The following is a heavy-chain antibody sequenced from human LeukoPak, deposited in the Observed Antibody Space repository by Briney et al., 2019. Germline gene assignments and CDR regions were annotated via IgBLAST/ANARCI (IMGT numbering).Heavy chain of an antibody. D-gene: IGHD2-2*01. J-gene: IGHJ4*02. CDR3: ARALYHTFDY. Sequence: GASVKVSCKASGYSFTTYGISWVRQAPGQGLEWMGWISANNNNTDNVQKLQGRVTMTTDTSTSTAYMELRSLRSDDTAVYYCARALYHTFDYWGQGNLVTVSS. V-gene: IGHV1-18*01. CDR2: ISANNNNT. CDR1: GYSFTTYG.